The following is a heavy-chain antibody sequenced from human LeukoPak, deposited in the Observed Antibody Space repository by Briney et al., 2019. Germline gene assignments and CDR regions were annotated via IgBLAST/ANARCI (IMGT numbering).Heavy chain of an antibody. Sequence: PSETLSLTCAVYGGSFSGYYWSWLRQPPGKGLEWIGEINHSGSTNYNPSLKSRVTISVDTSKNRFSLKLSSVTAADTAVYYCARAPMEVAAADNNFDYWGQGTLVTVSS. CDR2: INHSGST. J-gene: IGHJ4*02. CDR3: ARAPMEVAAADNNFDY. D-gene: IGHD6-13*01. CDR1: GGSFSGYY. V-gene: IGHV4-34*01.